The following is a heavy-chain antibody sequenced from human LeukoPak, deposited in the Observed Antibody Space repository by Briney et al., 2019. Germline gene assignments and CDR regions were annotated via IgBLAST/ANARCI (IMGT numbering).Heavy chain of an antibody. D-gene: IGHD6-13*01. J-gene: IGHJ4*02. Sequence: ASVTVSCKASGYTFSSYAISWVRQAPGQGLEWMGIINPSGGSTSYAQKFQGRVTMTRDMSTSTDYMELSSLRSEDTAVYYCARRGQAAGPFDYWGQGTLVTVSS. V-gene: IGHV1-46*01. CDR2: INPSGGST. CDR1: GYTFSSYA. CDR3: ARRGQAAGPFDY.